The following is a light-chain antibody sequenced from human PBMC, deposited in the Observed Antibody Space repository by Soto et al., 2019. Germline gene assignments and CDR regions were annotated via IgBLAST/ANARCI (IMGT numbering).Light chain of an antibody. CDR2: EVS. CDR1: SSDVGTYNY. Sequence: QSALTQPASVSGSPGQSITISCTGTSSDVGTYNYVSWYQHHPGKAPKLMIYEVSNRPSGVSNRFSGSKSGNTASLTISGLQAEDEAHYYCISYTGDSSPYVFGTGTRSPS. CDR3: ISYTGDSSPYV. J-gene: IGLJ1*01. V-gene: IGLV2-14*01.